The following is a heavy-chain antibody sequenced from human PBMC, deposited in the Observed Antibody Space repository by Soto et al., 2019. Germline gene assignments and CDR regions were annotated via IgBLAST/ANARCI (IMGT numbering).Heavy chain of an antibody. CDR3: AKDDRWNDPYNWFDH. CDR2: ISISGLKQ. V-gene: IGHV3-30*18. J-gene: IGHJ5*02. D-gene: IGHD1-1*01. Sequence: QVQLLESGGGVVQPGRSLRLSCAASGFSFGTYGMHWVRQAPGKGLEWVASISISGLKQHYGDSVRGRFTISRDNSKKTQYHQMSTLRPENAAVYYCAKDDRWNDPYNWFDHGGQGTLVPVSS. CDR1: GFSFGTYG.